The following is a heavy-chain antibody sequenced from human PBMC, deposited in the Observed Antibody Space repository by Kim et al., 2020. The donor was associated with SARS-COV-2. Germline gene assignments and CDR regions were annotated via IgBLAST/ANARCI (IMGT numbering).Heavy chain of an antibody. CDR1: GGSISSSNW. CDR2: IYHSGST. D-gene: IGHD3-10*01. V-gene: IGHV4-4*02. J-gene: IGHJ3*02. Sequence: SETLSLTCAVSGGSISSSNWWSWVRQPPGKGLEWTGEIYHSGSTNYNPSLKSRVTISVDKSKNQLSLKLSSVTAADTAVYYCARVLLWFGELFSSAFDIWGQGTMVTVSS. CDR3: ARVLLWFGELFSSAFDI.